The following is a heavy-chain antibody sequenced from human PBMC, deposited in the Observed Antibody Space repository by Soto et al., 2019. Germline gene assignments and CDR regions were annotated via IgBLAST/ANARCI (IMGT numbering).Heavy chain of an antibody. J-gene: IGHJ4*02. CDR1: GFTFSNAW. Sequence: GGSLRLSCAASGFTFSNAWMSWVRQAPGKGLEWVGRIKSKTDGGTTDYAAPVKGRFTISRDDSKNTLYLQMNSLKTEDTAVYYCTTDTYYYGSGSYSWGQGTLVTVSS. CDR3: TTDTYYYGSGSYS. D-gene: IGHD3-10*01. CDR2: IKSKTDGGTT. V-gene: IGHV3-15*01.